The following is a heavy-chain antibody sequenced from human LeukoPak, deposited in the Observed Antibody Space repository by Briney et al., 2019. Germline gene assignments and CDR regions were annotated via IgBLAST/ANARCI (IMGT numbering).Heavy chain of an antibody. D-gene: IGHD6-6*01. V-gene: IGHV4-39*01. CDR1: GGSISGSGYY. CDR2: IYYSGST. J-gene: IGHJ4*02. Sequence: SETLSLTCTVSGGSISGSGYYWGWIRQPPGKGLEWIGSIYYSGSTYYNPSLKSRVTISVDTSKNQFSLKLSSVTAADTAVYYCARLYYSSSYWGQGTLVTVSS. CDR3: ARLYYSSSY.